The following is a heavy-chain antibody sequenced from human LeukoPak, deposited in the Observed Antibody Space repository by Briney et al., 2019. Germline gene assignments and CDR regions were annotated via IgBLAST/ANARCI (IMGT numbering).Heavy chain of an antibody. V-gene: IGHV4-34*01. CDR1: GGSFSGYY. CDR2: INHSGST. J-gene: IGHJ4*02. D-gene: IGHD3-10*01. CDR3: ASTAYYYGSGSYNY. Sequence: SETLSLTCAVYGGSFSGYYWSWIRQPPGKGLEWIGEINHSGSTNYNPSLKSRVTISVDTSKNQFSLKLSSVTAADTAVYYCASTAYYYGSGSYNYWGQGTLVTVSS.